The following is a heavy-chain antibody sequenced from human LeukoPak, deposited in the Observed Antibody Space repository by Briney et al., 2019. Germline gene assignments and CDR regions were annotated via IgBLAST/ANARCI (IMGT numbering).Heavy chain of an antibody. CDR3: AREGSTTAFWFDP. D-gene: IGHD4-4*01. J-gene: IGHJ5*02. Sequence: SETLSLTCAVSGGSISSGGYSWSWIRQPPGKGLEWIGYIYHSGSTYYNPSLKSRVTMSVDTSKNQFSLKLSSVTAADTAVYYCAREGSTTAFWFDPWGQGTLVTVSS. CDR1: GGSISSGGYS. CDR2: IYHSGST. V-gene: IGHV4-30-2*01.